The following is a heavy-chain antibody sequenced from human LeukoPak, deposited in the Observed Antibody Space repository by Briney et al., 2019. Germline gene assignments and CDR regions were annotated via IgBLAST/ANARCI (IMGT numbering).Heavy chain of an antibody. D-gene: IGHD6-19*01. CDR3: ARDPSSSGWPHFDY. CDR1: GGTFSSCA. J-gene: IGHJ4*02. Sequence: SVKVSCKASGGTFSSCAISWVRQAPGQGLEWMGGIIPIFGTANYAQKFQGRVTITADESTSTAYMELSSLRSEDTAVYYCARDPSSSGWPHFDYWGQGTLVTVSS. V-gene: IGHV1-69*01. CDR2: IIPIFGTA.